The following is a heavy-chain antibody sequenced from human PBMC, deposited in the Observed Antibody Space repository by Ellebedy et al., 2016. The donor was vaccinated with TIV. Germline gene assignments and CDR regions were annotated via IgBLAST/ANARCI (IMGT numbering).Heavy chain of an antibody. CDR2: ISGSGGNT. J-gene: IGHJ6*02. CDR3: AKYRGESAYYHGLDV. Sequence: GESLKISCAASGFTFSTYAMNWVRQAPGTGLEWVSAISGSGGNTYYADSVKGRFTISRDNSKNTLYLQMNSLRAEDTAVYYCAKYRGESAYYHGLDVWGQGTTVTVSS. V-gene: IGHV3-23*01. CDR1: GFTFSTYA. D-gene: IGHD3-10*01.